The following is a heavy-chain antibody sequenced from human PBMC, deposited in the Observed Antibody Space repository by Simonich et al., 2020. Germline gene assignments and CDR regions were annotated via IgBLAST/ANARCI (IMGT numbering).Heavy chain of an antibody. CDR1: GFTFSSSW. Sequence: EVQLGESGGGLVQPGGSLRLSCAASGFTFSSSWMSWVRKAPGKGLEGVANIKQAGSEKYSVNSVKGRFTTSRDNAKNSLYLHMNSLRAEDAAVYYCARDGLGTAYYYYMDVWGKGTTVTVSS. D-gene: IGHD7-27*01. CDR2: IKQAGSEK. J-gene: IGHJ6*03. V-gene: IGHV3-7*01. CDR3: ARDGLGTAYYYYMDV.